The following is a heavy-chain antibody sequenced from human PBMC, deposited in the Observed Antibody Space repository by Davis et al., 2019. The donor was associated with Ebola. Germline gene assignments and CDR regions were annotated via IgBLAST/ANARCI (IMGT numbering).Heavy chain of an antibody. D-gene: IGHD4-11*01. V-gene: IGHV1-46*01. CDR1: GYTFTSYY. J-gene: IGHJ6*02. CDR3: ARATVTKGWYYYYGMDV. Sequence: ASVKVSCKASGYTFTSYYMHWVRQAPGQGLEWMGIINPSGGSTSYAQKFQGRVTITRDTSASTAYMELSSLRSEDTAVYYCARATVTKGWYYYYGMDVWGQGTTVTVSS. CDR2: INPSGGST.